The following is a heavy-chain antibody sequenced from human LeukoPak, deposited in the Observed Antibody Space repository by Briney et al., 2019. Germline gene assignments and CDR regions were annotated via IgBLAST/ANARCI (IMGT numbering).Heavy chain of an antibody. CDR1: GFTFSSYW. J-gene: IGHJ4*02. V-gene: IGHV3-7*01. Sequence: GGSLRLSCAASGFTFSSYWMSWVRQAPGKGLEWVANIKQDGSEKYYVDSVKGRFTISRDNAKNSLYLQMNSLRAEDTAVYYCARFRSLRSLSTGVYYFDYWGQGTLVTVSS. CDR2: IKQDGSEK. CDR3: ARFRSLRSLSTGVYYFDY. D-gene: IGHD1-26*01.